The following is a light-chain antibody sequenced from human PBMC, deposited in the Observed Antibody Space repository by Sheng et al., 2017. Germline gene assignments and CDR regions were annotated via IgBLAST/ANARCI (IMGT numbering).Light chain of an antibody. CDR3: AAWDDSLSGVL. V-gene: IGLV1-47*01. J-gene: IGLJ2*01. CDR2: KTN. CDR1: NSNIGRNY. Sequence: QSVLTQPPSASGTPGQRVTISCSGSNSNIGRNYIYWYQQLPGTAPKLLIYKTNQRPSGVPDRFSGSKSGTSASLAISGLRSEDEADYYCAAWDDSLSGVLFGGGTKLTVL.